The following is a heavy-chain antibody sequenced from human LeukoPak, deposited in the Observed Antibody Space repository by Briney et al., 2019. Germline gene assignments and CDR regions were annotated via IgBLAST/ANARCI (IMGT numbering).Heavy chain of an antibody. D-gene: IGHD3-10*01. V-gene: IGHV3-48*01. J-gene: IGHJ4*02. CDR2: ISSSSSTI. CDR3: ARDVQPYYYGSGTESFDY. Sequence: TGGSLRLSCAASGFTFSSYIMNWVRQAPGKGLEWVSYISSSSSTIYYADSVKGRFTISRDNAKNSLYLQMNSLRAEDTAVYYCARDVQPYYYGSGTESFDYWGQGTLVTVSS. CDR1: GFTFSSYI.